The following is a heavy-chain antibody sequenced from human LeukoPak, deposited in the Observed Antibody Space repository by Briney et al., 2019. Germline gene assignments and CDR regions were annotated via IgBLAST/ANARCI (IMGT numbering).Heavy chain of an antibody. CDR1: GYTFTGYY. CDR3: ARTRITGTTPLGY. CDR2: INPNSGGT. Sequence: ASVKVSCKASGYTFTGYYMHWVRQAPGQGLEWMGWINPNSGGTNYAQKFQGRVTMTRDTSISTAYMELSRLRSDDTAVYYCARTRITGTTPLGYWGQGTLVTVSS. V-gene: IGHV1-2*02. D-gene: IGHD1-20*01. J-gene: IGHJ4*02.